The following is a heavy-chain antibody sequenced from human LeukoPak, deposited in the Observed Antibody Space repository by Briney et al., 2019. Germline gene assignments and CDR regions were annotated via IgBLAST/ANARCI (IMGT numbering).Heavy chain of an antibody. D-gene: IGHD3-10*01. CDR1: GYTITTYA. CDR3: VRDWFAEGVSTFDI. V-gene: IGHV7-4-1*01. CDR2: IDPNTGTP. J-gene: IGHJ3*02. Sequence: ASVKVSCKASGYTITTYAMNWMRQAPGQGFEWLGWIDPNTGTPTYAQGFTGRFVFSLDTSLTTAYLEIHSLMAEDTAVYYCVRDWFAEGVSTFDIWGEGTKVAVFS.